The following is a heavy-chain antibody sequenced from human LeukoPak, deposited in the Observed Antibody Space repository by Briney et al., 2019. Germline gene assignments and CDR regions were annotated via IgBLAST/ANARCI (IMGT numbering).Heavy chain of an antibody. CDR2: IYYSGST. CDR1: GGSISSSSYY. Sequence: KSSETLSLTCTVSGGSISSSSYYWGWIRQPPGKGLEWIGSIYYSGSTYYNPSLKSRVTISVDTSKNQFSLKLSSVTAADTAVYYCARLAPTYSGYESAWFDPWGQGTLVTVSS. CDR3: ARLAPTYSGYESAWFDP. D-gene: IGHD5-12*01. J-gene: IGHJ5*02. V-gene: IGHV4-39*01.